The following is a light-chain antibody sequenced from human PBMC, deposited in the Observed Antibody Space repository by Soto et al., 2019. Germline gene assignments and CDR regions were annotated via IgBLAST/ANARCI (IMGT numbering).Light chain of an antibody. CDR3: RQRSNRPPTLT. J-gene: IGKJ1*01. CDR2: DAS. Sequence: DIVFIQSPATLSLSPGERARRSCWAAHSVSSYLACYQQKPGQATRLLIYDASNRTTGIPVRFSGSGTGTDFTLTISSLEPEDFAVYYCRQRSNRPPTLTFGQGTNVEIK. CDR1: HSVSSY. V-gene: IGKV3-11*01.